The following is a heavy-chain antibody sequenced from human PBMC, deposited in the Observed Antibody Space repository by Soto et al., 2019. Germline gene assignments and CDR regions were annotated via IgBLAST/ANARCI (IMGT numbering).Heavy chain of an antibody. J-gene: IGHJ1*01. Sequence: QVQLVESGGGVVQPGTSLRLSCVGSGFTFRSYVIHWVRQAPGKGLEWVELTSYDGSNKDYGDSVKGRFTISRDNSRNTVYLQMDSLRREETALYYCARWGTTGVLDVWCQGTLVSVSS. CDR1: GFTFRSYV. V-gene: IGHV3-33*05. D-gene: IGHD3-16*01. CDR2: TSYDGSNK. CDR3: ARWGTTGVLDV.